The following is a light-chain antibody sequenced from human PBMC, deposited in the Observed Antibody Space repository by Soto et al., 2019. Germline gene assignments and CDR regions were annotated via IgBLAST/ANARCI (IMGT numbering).Light chain of an antibody. CDR1: SSDVGGYNY. Sequence: QSALTQPASVSGSPGQSITISCTGTSSDVGGYNYVSWYQQNPGKAPKLMIYDVSNRPSGVSNRFSGSKSGNTASLTISGPQAEDEDDYYCSSYTSSSTRVFGGGTKLTVL. CDR3: SSYTSSSTRV. CDR2: DVS. J-gene: IGLJ2*01. V-gene: IGLV2-14*01.